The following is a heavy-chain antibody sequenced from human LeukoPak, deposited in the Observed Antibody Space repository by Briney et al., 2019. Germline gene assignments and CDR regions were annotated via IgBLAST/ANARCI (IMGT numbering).Heavy chain of an antibody. Sequence: SETLSLTCAVYGGSFSGYYWSWIRQPPGKGLEWIGEINHSGSTNYNPSLKSRVTISVDTSKNQFSLKLSSVTAADTAVYYCARARGYCSSTSCYWRRGDYGSGSPFDYWGQGTLVTVSS. D-gene: IGHD2-2*01. V-gene: IGHV4-34*01. CDR1: GGSFSGYY. J-gene: IGHJ4*02. CDR2: INHSGST. CDR3: ARARGYCSSTSCYWRRGDYGSGSPFDY.